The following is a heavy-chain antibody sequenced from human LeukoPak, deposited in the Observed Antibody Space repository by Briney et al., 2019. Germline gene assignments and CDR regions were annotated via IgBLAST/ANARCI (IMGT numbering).Heavy chain of an antibody. CDR2: INHSGST. CDR3: ARDNYYDSSGNHVSDF. Sequence: SETLSLTCAVYGGSFSGYYWSWIRQPPGKGLEWIGEINHSGSTNYNPSLKSRVTISVDRSKNQFSLRLSSVTAADTALYYCARDNYYDSSGNHVSDFWGQGTLVTVSS. V-gene: IGHV4-34*01. CDR1: GGSFSGYY. J-gene: IGHJ4*02. D-gene: IGHD3-22*01.